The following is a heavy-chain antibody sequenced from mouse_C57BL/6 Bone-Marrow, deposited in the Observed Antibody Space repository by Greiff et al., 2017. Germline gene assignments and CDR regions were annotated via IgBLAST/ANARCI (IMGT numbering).Heavy chain of an antibody. Sequence: EVKLVESGGGLVQSGRSLRLSCATSGFTFSDFYMEWVRQAPGKGLEWIAASRNKANDYTTEYSASVKGRFIVSRDTSQSILYLQMNALRAEDTAIYYCARGVYGSSYDWYFDVWGTGTTVTVSS. CDR1: GFTFSDFY. CDR2: SRNKANDYTT. D-gene: IGHD1-1*01. V-gene: IGHV7-1*01. J-gene: IGHJ1*03. CDR3: ARGVYGSSYDWYFDV.